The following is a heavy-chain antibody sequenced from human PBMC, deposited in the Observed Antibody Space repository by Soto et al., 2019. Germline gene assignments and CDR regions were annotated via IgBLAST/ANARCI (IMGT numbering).Heavy chain of an antibody. V-gene: IGHV2-70*13. CDR2: IERDDDDK. CDR1: GFSLTGPGMC. Sequence: VSGPTLVNPTETLTLTCTFSGFSLTGPGMCVSWIRQPPGKALEWLALIERDDDDKYYSTSLKTRLTISKDTRKNQVVLTMANMDPADTGTYYCARCRRGPQRFNGMDVWGQGTTVTVSS. CDR3: ARCRRGPQRFNGMDV. D-gene: IGHD2-15*01. J-gene: IGHJ6*02.